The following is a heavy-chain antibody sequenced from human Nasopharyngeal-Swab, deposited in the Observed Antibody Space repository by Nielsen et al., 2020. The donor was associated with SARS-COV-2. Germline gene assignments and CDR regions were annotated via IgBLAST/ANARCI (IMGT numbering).Heavy chain of an antibody. D-gene: IGHD1-26*01. Sequence: GGSLRLSCTTSGFTFGDYAMSWFRQAPGKGLEWVGFTRSKTYGGAPEYAASVKGRFTISRDGAESIAYLQMNSLETEDTGVYYCARSVGSFYGQGAFDIWGQGTMVTVSS. CDR1: GFTFGDYA. V-gene: IGHV3-49*01. J-gene: IGHJ3*02. CDR3: ARSVGSFYGQGAFDI. CDR2: TRSKTYGGAP.